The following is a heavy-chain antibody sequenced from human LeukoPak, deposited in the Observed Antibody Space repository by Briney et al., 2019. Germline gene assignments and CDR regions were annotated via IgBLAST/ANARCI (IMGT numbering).Heavy chain of an antibody. CDR3: AGSSSWYVLTP. V-gene: IGHV4-59*08. CDR2: IYYSGST. D-gene: IGHD6-13*01. Sequence: SETLSLTCTVSGGSISSYYWSWIRQPPGKGLEWIGYIYYSGSTYYNPSLKSRVTISVDTSKNQFSLKLSSVTAADTAVYYCAGSSSWYVLTPWGQGTLVTVSS. J-gene: IGHJ5*02. CDR1: GGSISSYY.